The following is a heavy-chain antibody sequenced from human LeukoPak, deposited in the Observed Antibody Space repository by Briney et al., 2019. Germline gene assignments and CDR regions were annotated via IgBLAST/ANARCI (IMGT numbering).Heavy chain of an antibody. J-gene: IGHJ6*02. V-gene: IGHV3-21*01. CDR2: ISPVSSYT. CDR3: VRDVSRRIGMDV. Sequence: GGSLRPSCLASGFSFNSYTMNWVREAPGKGLEWVSTISPVSSYTWYAESVKGRFTISRDNPKNSLYLQMDSLRAEGTAVYYCVRDVSRRIGMDVWGQGTTVTVSS. CDR1: GFSFNSYT. D-gene: IGHD2/OR15-2a*01.